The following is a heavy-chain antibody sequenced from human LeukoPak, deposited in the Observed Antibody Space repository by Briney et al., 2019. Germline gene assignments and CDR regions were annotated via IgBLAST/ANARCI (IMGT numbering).Heavy chain of an antibody. Sequence: GGSLRLSCAASGFTFNNYDMNWVRQAPGKGLEWVSYISSSGTTIHYADSVKGRFTISRDNAKNTLYLQMNSLRAEDTAVYYCGRGGKVEQLVLARWGQGSLVTVSS. CDR1: GFTFNNYD. CDR2: ISSSGTTI. J-gene: IGHJ4*02. CDR3: GRGGKVEQLVLAR. V-gene: IGHV3-48*03. D-gene: IGHD6-13*01.